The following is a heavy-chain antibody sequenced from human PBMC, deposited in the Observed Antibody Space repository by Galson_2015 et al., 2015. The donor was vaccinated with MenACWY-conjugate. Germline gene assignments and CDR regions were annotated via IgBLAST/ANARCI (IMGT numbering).Heavy chain of an antibody. J-gene: IGHJ5*02. D-gene: IGHD3-10*01. CDR2: ISGSGGIT. V-gene: IGHV3-23*01. Sequence: SLRLSCAASGFTFSSYAMNWVRQAPGKGLEWVSVISGSGGITYYADSVKGRFTISRDNSKNTLYLQMNNLRAEDTALYYCAKGGVYGSGTYFTNIWFDPWGQGTLVTVSS. CDR3: AKGGVYGSGTYFTNIWFDP. CDR1: GFTFSSYA.